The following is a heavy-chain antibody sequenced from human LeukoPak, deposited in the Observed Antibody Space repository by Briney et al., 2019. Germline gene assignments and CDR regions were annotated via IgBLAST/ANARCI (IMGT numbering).Heavy chain of an antibody. CDR2: ISYDGSNK. Sequence: TGGSLRLSCAASGFTFSSYGMHWVRQAPGKGLEWVAVISYDGSNKYYADSVKGRFTISRDNSKNTLYLQMNSLRAEDTAVYYCAKGKDWYFDLWGRGTLVTVSS. V-gene: IGHV3-30*18. J-gene: IGHJ2*01. CDR3: AKGKDWYFDL. CDR1: GFTFSSYG.